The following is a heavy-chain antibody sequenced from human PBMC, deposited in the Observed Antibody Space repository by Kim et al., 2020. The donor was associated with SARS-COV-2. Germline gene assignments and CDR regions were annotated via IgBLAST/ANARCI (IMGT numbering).Heavy chain of an antibody. CDR3: ARDGSGSRGAFDI. V-gene: IGHV7-4-1*02. D-gene: IGHD3-10*01. Sequence: YGQGCTGRIVFSLDTSVSQAYLQISSLKAEDTAVYYCARDGSGSRGAFDIWGQGTMVTVSS. J-gene: IGHJ3*02.